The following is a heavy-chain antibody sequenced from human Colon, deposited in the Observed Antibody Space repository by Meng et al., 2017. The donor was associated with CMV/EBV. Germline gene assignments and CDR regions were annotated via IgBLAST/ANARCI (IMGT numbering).Heavy chain of an antibody. V-gene: IGHV3-7*01. J-gene: IGHJ6*02. D-gene: IGHD3-10*01. CDR3: ARDQLARGVKPAGGLDV. Sequence: GGSLRLSCAGSGFTFNNYWMTWVRQAPGKGLEWVANIRHDAGNEQYYLESVKGRFTISSDNARNSVYLQMNSLRADDTAVYYCARDQLARGVKPAGGLDVWGQGTTVTVSS. CDR2: IRHDAGNEQ. CDR1: GFTFNNYW.